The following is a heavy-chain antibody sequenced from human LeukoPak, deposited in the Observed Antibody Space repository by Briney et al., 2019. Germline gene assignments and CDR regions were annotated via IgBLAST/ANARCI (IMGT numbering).Heavy chain of an antibody. D-gene: IGHD2-8*01. CDR3: ARDGACGTNGVCYGST. CDR1: GSTFSSYA. V-gene: IGHV1-69*04. Sequence: SVKVSCKASGSTFSSYAISWVRQAPGQGLEWMGRIIPIFGMANYAQKFQGRVTITADKSTSTAYMELSSLRSEDTAVYYCARDGACGTNGVCYGSTWGQGTLVTVSS. J-gene: IGHJ4*02. CDR2: IIPIFGMA.